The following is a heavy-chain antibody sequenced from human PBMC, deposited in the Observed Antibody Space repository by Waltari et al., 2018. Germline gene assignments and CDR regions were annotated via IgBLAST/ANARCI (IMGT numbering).Heavy chain of an antibody. Sequence: QVQLQQWGAGLLKPSETLSLTCAVYGGSFSGYYWSWIRQPPGQGLEWIGENNHSGSTNYNPSLKSRVTISVDTSKNQFSLKLCSVTAADTAVYYCARDATMALDYWGQGTLVTVSS. D-gene: IGHD3-10*01. V-gene: IGHV4-34*01. CDR2: NNHSGST. CDR1: GGSFSGYY. CDR3: ARDATMALDY. J-gene: IGHJ4*02.